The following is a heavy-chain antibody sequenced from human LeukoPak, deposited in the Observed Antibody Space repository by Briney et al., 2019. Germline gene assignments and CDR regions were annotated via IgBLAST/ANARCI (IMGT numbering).Heavy chain of an antibody. V-gene: IGHV3-74*01. CDR2: ISPTGSTT. D-gene: IGHD1-26*01. Sequence: GGSLRLSCTASGFSFSGHWMHWARQLPGKGLVWVSRISPTGSTTSYADSVKGRFIVSRDNAKNSVYLQMNGLKAEDTAVYHCVGGPGWVFDLWGRGTLVTVSS. J-gene: IGHJ2*01. CDR1: GFSFSGHW. CDR3: VGGPGWVFDL.